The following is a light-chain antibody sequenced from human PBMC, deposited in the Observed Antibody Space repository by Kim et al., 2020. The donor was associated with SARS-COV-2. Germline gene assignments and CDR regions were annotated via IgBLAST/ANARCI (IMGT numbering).Light chain of an antibody. Sequence: GHSIAITCTGTSRDVGGYNYVSWYQQHPGKAPKFLIYDVSFRASGVSDRFSGSKSGNTASLTISGLQSEDEADYYCSSYTSTNTHVFGTGTKVTVL. V-gene: IGLV2-14*03. CDR1: SRDVGGYNY. J-gene: IGLJ1*01. CDR3: SSYTSTNTHV. CDR2: DVS.